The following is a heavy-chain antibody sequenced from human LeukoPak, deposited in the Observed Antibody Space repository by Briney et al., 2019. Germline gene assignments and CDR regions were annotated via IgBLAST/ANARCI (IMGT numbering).Heavy chain of an antibody. V-gene: IGHV4-61*01. CDR2: VYYSGST. CDR1: GCSVSNASYY. J-gene: IGHJ4*02. D-gene: IGHD3-10*01. CDR3: ARVRYGSGSYYFDN. Sequence: AETLTLTCTVSGCSVSNASYYWSWIRQPPGMELDWIEYVYYSGSTNYSPSLQSRVTVSVDTSKNQFSLRLTSVTAADTAVYYCARVRYGSGSYYFDNWGQGTLVTVSS.